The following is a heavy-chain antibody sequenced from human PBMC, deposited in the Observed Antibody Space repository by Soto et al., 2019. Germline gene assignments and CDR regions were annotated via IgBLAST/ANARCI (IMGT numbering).Heavy chain of an antibody. CDR3: ARPKTIGAAAGKGWFDP. J-gene: IGHJ5*02. V-gene: IGHV4-30-2*03. CDR1: GGSISGGGYS. Sequence: PSETLCLTCAVAGGSISGGGYSWSWIRQPPGKGLEWIGCIFHTGSTYYSPSLKGRLTISVDPSKNQFSLKLTYVTAADTAMYYCARPKTIGAAAGKGWFDPWGQGTLVTVS. CDR2: IFHTGST. D-gene: IGHD6-13*01.